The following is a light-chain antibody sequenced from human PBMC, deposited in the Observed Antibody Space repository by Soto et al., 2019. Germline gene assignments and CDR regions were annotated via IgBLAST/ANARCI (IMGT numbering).Light chain of an antibody. V-gene: IGKV3-20*01. CDR3: QQYGSSFIT. Sequence: IVLTQSPGTLSLSPGETATLSCSASQSVSTTFLALYQQKPGQAPRLLIHAASTSATGIPDRFSGSGSGTDFTLTISRLDPEDSAVYYCQQYGSSFITFGQGTRLE. CDR1: QSVSTTF. J-gene: IGKJ5*01. CDR2: AAS.